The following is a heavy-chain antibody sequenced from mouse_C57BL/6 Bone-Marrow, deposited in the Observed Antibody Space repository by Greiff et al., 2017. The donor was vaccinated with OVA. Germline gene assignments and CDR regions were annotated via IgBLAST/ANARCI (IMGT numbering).Heavy chain of an antibody. CDR1: GYTSTSYW. CDR2: IHPSASDT. J-gene: IGHJ3*01. Sequence: QVQLQQPGAELVKPGASVKVSCKASGYTSTSYWMHWVKQRPGQGLEWIGRIHPSASDTNYNQKFKGKATLTVDKSSSTAYMQLSSLTSEDSAVYYCAIFAWGYYRFAYWGQGTLVTVSA. D-gene: IGHD2-3*01. CDR3: AIFAWGYYRFAY. V-gene: IGHV1-74*01.